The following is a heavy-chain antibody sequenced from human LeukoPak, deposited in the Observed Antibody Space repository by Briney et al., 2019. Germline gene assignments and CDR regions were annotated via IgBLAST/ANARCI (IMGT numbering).Heavy chain of an antibody. V-gene: IGHV3-23*01. CDR1: GFTFSSYA. CDR3: AKIWFGELSHFDY. CDR2: VSGSGGST. Sequence: PGGSLRLSCAASGFTFSSYAMSWVRQAPGRGLEWVSTVSGSGGSTYYTDSVKGRFTISRDNSKNTLHLQMYSLRAEDTAVYYCAKIWFGELSHFDYWGQGTLVTVSS. D-gene: IGHD3-10*01. J-gene: IGHJ4*02.